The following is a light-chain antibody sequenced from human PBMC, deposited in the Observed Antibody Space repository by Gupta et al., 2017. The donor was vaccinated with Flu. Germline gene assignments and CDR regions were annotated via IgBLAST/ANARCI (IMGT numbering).Light chain of an antibody. J-gene: IGLJ2*01. Sequence: GDAWTKQDAYWYLQTPGQAPVLVIYKDRGRSAGSPGLFSGTSAGTTATFTSSGVHAEDEADYYCESADSSGTYVVFGGGTKLTVL. CDR3: ESADSSGTYVV. CDR2: KDR. CDR1: AWTKQD. V-gene: IGLV3-25*03.